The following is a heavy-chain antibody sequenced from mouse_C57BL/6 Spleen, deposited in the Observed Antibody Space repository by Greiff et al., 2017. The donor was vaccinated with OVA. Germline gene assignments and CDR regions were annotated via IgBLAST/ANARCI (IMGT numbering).Heavy chain of an antibody. J-gene: IGHJ4*01. CDR2: IYPGDGDT. CDR3: AISPYDYDYSIYY. D-gene: IGHD2-4*01. CDR1: GYAFSSYW. Sequence: QVQLQQSGPELVKPGASVKISCKASGYAFSSYWMNWVKQRPGKGLEWIGRIYPGDGDTNYNGKFKGKATLTADKSSSTAYMQLSILTSEDSAVYFCAISPYDYDYSIYYWGQGTSVTVSS. V-gene: IGHV1-82*01.